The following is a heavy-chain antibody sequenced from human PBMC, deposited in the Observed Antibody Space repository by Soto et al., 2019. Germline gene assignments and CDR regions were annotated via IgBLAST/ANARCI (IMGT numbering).Heavy chain of an antibody. CDR1: GGSISSGGYY. CDR3: ARRALGYYYDSSGLGWFDP. J-gene: IGHJ5*02. D-gene: IGHD3-22*01. CDR2: IYYSGST. Sequence: QVQLQESGPGLVKPSQTLSLTCTVSGGSISSGGYYWSWIRQHPGKGLEWIGYIYYSGSTYYNPSLKSRVNISVDTSKNQFSLKLSSVTAADTAVYYCARRALGYYYDSSGLGWFDPWGQGTLVTVSS. V-gene: IGHV4-31*03.